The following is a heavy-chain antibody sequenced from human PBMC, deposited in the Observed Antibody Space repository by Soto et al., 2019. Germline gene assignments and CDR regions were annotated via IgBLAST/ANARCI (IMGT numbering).Heavy chain of an antibody. CDR1: GYTFIHYY. CDR3: ARSLLQGDF. V-gene: IGHV1-46*01. J-gene: IGHJ4*02. CDR2: INPNGGST. D-gene: IGHD2-21*01. Sequence: QVQLVQSGAEVEKPGASVKVSCKASGYTFIHYYIHWVRQAPGQGLEWMAIINPNGGSTNYAQKFRGRVTVTSDTSTTTVSMELNSLGSDDTAVYFCARSLLQGDFWGQGTLVTVSS.